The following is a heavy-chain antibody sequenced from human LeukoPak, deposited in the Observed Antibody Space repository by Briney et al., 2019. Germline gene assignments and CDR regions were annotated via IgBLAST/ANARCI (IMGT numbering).Heavy chain of an antibody. Sequence: GGSLRLSCAASGFTFSDYYMSWIRQAPGKGLEWVSYISSSDSTIYYADSVKGRFTISRDNAKNSLYLQMNSLRAEDTAVYYCAGRLVLGTKYYFDYWGQGTLVTVSS. CDR2: ISSSDSTI. CDR3: AGRLVLGTKYYFDY. J-gene: IGHJ4*02. V-gene: IGHV3-11*01. CDR1: GFTFSDYY. D-gene: IGHD6-19*01.